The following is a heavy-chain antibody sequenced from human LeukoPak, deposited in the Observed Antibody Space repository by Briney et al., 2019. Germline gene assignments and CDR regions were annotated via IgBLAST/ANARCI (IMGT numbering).Heavy chain of an antibody. J-gene: IGHJ5*02. CDR2: INHSGST. V-gene: IGHV4-34*01. CDR1: GGSFSGYY. CDR3: ASAGDAATVTNELYNWFDP. Sequence: SETLSLTCAVYGGSFSGYYWSWIRQPPGKGLEWIGEINHSGSTNYNPSLKSRVTISVDTSKNPFSLKLSSVTAADTAVYYCASAGDAATVTNELYNWFDPWGQGTLVTVSS. D-gene: IGHD4-17*01.